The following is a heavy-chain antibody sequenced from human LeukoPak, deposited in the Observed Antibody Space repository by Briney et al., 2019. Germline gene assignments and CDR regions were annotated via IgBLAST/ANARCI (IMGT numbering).Heavy chain of an antibody. Sequence: PGRSLRLSCAASGFTFSSYAMHWVRQAPGKGLEWVAVISYDGRNKYYADSVKGRFTISRDNSKNTLYLQMNSLRAEDTAVYYCARGLVEMATMFDYWGQGTLVTVSS. CDR1: GFTFSSYA. D-gene: IGHD5-24*01. J-gene: IGHJ4*02. CDR3: ARGLVEMATMFDY. CDR2: ISYDGRNK. V-gene: IGHV3-30*04.